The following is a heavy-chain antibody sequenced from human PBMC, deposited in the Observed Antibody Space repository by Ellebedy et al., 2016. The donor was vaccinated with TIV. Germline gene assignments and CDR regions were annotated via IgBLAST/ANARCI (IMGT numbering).Heavy chain of an antibody. CDR3: ASEYSSSSHWGY. Sequence: GGSLGLSCAASGFTFSSYWMSWVRQAPGKGLEWVANIKQDGSEKYYVDSVKGRFTISRDNAKNSLYLQMNSLRAEDTAVYYCASEYSSSSHWGYWGQGTLVTASS. J-gene: IGHJ4*02. V-gene: IGHV3-7*03. CDR2: IKQDGSEK. D-gene: IGHD6-6*01. CDR1: GFTFSSYW.